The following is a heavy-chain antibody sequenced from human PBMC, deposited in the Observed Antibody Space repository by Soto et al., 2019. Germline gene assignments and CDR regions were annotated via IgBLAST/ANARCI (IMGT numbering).Heavy chain of an antibody. D-gene: IGHD6-13*01. Sequence: SVKVSCKASGFTFTSSAMQWVRQARGQRLEWIGWIVVGSGNTNYAQKFQERVTITRDMSTSTAYMELSSLRSEDTAVYYCAAALAAAGTCDYWGQGTLVTVSS. CDR1: GFTFTSSA. J-gene: IGHJ4*02. V-gene: IGHV1-58*02. CDR2: IVVGSGNT. CDR3: AAALAAAGTCDY.